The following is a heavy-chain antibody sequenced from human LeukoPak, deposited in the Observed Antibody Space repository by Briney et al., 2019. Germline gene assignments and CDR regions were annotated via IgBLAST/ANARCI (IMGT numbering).Heavy chain of an antibody. CDR1: GGSISSSSYY. CDR3: ARTSLADY. Sequence: SETLSLTCTVSGGSISSSSYYWSWIRQPPGKGLEWIGYIYYSGSTNYNPSLKSRVTISVDTSKNQFSLKLTSVTAADTAVYYCARTSLADYWGQGTLVTVSS. J-gene: IGHJ4*02. CDR2: IYYSGST. V-gene: IGHV4-61*01.